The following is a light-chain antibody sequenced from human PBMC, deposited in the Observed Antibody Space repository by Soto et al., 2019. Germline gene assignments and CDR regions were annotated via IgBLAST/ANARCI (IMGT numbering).Light chain of an antibody. CDR3: LQDHDDSWT. CDR1: QSIKGN. Sequence: IQRTQSPSSLSASVGDRVTITCRASQSIKGNLKWYQQKLGNAPRLLIYAASTLQSGVTSRFSGSGSGTEFTLTVSSLQPEDFATYYCLQDHDDSWTFGQGTKVDIK. CDR2: AAS. V-gene: IGKV1-6*01. J-gene: IGKJ1*01.